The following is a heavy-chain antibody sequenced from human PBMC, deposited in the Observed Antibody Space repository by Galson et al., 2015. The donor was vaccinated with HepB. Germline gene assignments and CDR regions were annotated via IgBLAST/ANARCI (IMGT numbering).Heavy chain of an antibody. D-gene: IGHD6-19*01. V-gene: IGHV6-1*01. CDR1: GDSVSSNSAA. CDR3: ARTDGHSSGWAFSGFDY. Sequence: CAISGDSVSSNSAAWNWIRQSPSRGLEWLGRTYYRSKWYNDYAVSVKSRITINPDTSKNQFSLQLNSVTPEDTAVYYCARTDGHSSGWAFSGFDYWGQGTLVTVSS. J-gene: IGHJ4*02. CDR2: TYYRSKWYN.